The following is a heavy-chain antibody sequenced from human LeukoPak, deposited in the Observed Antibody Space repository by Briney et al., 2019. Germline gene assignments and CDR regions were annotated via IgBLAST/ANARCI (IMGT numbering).Heavy chain of an antibody. CDR3: ARGPSLGAHLDY. CDR1: GGSISNYY. Sequence: SETLSLTCTVSGGSISNYYWNWLREPPGKGLEWVGYIYYSGTTDYNPSLKSRVTMSVDTSKNQFSLSLSSVTAADTAVYYCARGPSLGAHLDYWGQGTLVTVSS. D-gene: IGHD1-26*01. V-gene: IGHV4-59*01. CDR2: IYYSGTT. J-gene: IGHJ4*02.